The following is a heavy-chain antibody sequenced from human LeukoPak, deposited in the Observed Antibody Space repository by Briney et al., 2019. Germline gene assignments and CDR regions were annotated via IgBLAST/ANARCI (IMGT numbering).Heavy chain of an antibody. V-gene: IGHV4-34*01. CDR2: INYSGMT. Sequence: AETVSLPCGLWCESFDGLDWICIRQPPGKGLEWIGEINYSGMTNYNPALMTRVDISADSSKRQFSLDLTSVTVADTAVYYCAIRLATSRLATATTWFDPWGQGTLVSVSS. J-gene: IGHJ5*02. D-gene: IGHD2-2*01. CDR3: AIRLATSRLATATTWFDP. CDR1: CESFDGLD.